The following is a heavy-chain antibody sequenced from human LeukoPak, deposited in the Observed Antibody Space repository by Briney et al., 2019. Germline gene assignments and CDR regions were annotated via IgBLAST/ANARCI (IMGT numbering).Heavy chain of an antibody. D-gene: IGHD7-27*01. CDR3: ASDRDWGFDY. J-gene: IGHJ4*02. V-gene: IGHV3-48*01. CDR1: RLTSSSYS. Sequence: GGSLRLSWAGSRLTSSSYSVNWVRQAAGKGRGWVSHIWSSGSGIWYADSVTGRFTISRDSAKKSLYLQMNSLRVEDTALYYCASDRDWGFDYWGQGTLVTVSS. CDR2: IWSSGSGI.